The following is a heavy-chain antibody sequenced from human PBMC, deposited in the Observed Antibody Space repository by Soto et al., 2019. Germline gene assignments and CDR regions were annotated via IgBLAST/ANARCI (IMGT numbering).Heavy chain of an antibody. D-gene: IGHD3-22*01. Sequence: QVQLVQSGAEVKKPGASVKVSCKASGYTFTSYDINWVRQATGQGLEWMGWMNPNSGNTGYAQKFQGRVTMTRNTSISTAYMELSSLRSDDTAVYYCARDYYYYDSSGLNWFDPWGQGTLVTVSS. J-gene: IGHJ5*02. CDR2: MNPNSGNT. CDR3: ARDYYYYDSSGLNWFDP. CDR1: GYTFTSYD. V-gene: IGHV1-8*01.